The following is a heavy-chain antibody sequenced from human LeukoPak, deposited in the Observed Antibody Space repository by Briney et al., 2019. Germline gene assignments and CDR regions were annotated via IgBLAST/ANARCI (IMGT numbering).Heavy chain of an antibody. CDR3: ARDHSSSWYYGAFDI. Sequence: ASVKVSCKASGYTFTGYGISWVRQAPGQGLEWMGWISAYNGNTNYAQKLQGRVTMTTDTSTSTAYMELRSLRSDDTAVYYCARDHSSSWYYGAFDIWGQGTMVTVSS. D-gene: IGHD6-13*01. CDR1: GYTFTGYG. V-gene: IGHV1-18*01. J-gene: IGHJ3*02. CDR2: ISAYNGNT.